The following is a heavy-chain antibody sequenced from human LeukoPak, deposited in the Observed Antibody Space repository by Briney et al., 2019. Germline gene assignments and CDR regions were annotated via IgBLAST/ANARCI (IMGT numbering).Heavy chain of an antibody. CDR2: INPNSGDT. D-gene: IGHD4-17*01. CDR3: ARVMKATVRTSNFDY. J-gene: IGHJ4*02. CDR1: GYTFTDYY. V-gene: IGHV1-2*06. Sequence: ASVKVSCKASGYTFTDYYMYWVRQAPGQGLEWMGRINPNSGDTFYAQKFQGRVTMTRDTSISTAYMELSRLRSDDTAVYYCARVMKATVRTSNFDYWGQGTLVTVSS.